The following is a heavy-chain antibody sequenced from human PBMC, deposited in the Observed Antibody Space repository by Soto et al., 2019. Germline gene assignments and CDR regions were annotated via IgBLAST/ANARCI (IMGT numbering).Heavy chain of an antibody. CDR2: INPSGGST. Sequence: VASVKVSCKASGYTFTSYYMHWVRQAPGQGLEWMGIINPSGGSTSYAQKFQGRVTMTRDTSTSTVYMELSSLRSEDTAVYYCAREGSSSSGGAGHYYYYYGMDVWGQGTTVTVSS. J-gene: IGHJ6*02. CDR1: GYTFTSYY. D-gene: IGHD6-13*01. CDR3: AREGSSSSGGAGHYYYYYGMDV. V-gene: IGHV1-46*01.